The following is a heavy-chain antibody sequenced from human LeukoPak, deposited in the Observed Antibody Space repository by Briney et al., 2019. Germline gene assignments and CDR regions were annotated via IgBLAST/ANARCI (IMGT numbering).Heavy chain of an antibody. D-gene: IGHD1-1*01. CDR2: TNPGNGDT. CDR1: GYMFTNYA. J-gene: IGHJ6*02. V-gene: IGHV1-3*01. Sequence: ASVKVSCKASGYMFTNYAVQWVRQAPGQRLEWLGWTNPGNGDTRYSQKFQGRVTITGDTPATTVYMELNSLTAEDTAVYYCSRDRWHCRVNCDSVYYYSLDVWGQGTTVAVSS. CDR3: SRDRWHCRVNCDSVYYYSLDV.